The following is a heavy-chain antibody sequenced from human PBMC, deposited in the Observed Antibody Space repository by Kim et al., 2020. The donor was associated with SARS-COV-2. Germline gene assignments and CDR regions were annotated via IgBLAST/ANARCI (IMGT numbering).Heavy chain of an antibody. CDR3: ARDRENLLDYYFYFGGHNFDY. Sequence: GGSLRLSCAASGFTFSSYAMHWVRQAPGKGLEWVAVISYDGSNKYYADSVKGRFTISRDNSKNTLYLQMNSLRAEDTAVYYCARDRENLLDYYFYFGGHNFDYWGQGTLVTVSS. CDR2: ISYDGSNK. V-gene: IGHV3-30*04. CDR1: GFTFSSYA. D-gene: IGHD3-16*01. J-gene: IGHJ4*02.